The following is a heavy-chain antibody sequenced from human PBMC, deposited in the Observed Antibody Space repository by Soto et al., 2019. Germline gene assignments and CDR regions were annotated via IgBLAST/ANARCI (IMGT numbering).Heavy chain of an antibody. J-gene: IGHJ4*02. Sequence: QVQLVQSGAEVKKPGASVKVSCNPSGYAFTSYTMHWVRQAPGQGLEWMGWINADNGDSKYSQKFQGRVTITRDTSASIAYMELSSLRSEDTAVYYCARDTVSGLRVEPGIFEYWGQGTLVTVSS. CDR3: ARDTVSGLRVEPGIFEY. D-gene: IGHD4-17*01. CDR1: GYAFTSYT. V-gene: IGHV1-3*01. CDR2: INADNGDS.